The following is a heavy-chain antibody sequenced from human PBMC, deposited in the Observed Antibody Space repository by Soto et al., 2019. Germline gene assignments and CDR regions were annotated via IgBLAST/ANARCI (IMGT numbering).Heavy chain of an antibody. D-gene: IGHD6-19*01. J-gene: IGHJ3*02. Sequence: PSETLSLTCAVYGGSFSGYYWSWIRQPPGKGLEWIGEINHSGSTNYNPSLKSQVTISVDTSKNQFSLKLSTVTAAATAVYYCARSSSGWRQNSVFDIWGQGTMVTVSS. V-gene: IGHV4-34*01. CDR2: INHSGST. CDR1: GGSFSGYY. CDR3: ARSSSGWRQNSVFDI.